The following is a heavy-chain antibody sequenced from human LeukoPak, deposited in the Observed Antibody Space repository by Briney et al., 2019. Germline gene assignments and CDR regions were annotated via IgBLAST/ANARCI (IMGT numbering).Heavy chain of an antibody. D-gene: IGHD6-13*01. J-gene: IGHJ4*02. CDR2: ISCSGGST. CDR3: AKAGYGVSSWYPFGY. CDR1: GFTFSSYA. V-gene: IGHV3-23*01. Sequence: GGSLRLSCAASGFTFSSYAMSWVRQAPGKGLEWVSAISCSGGSTYYADSVKGRFTISRDNSKNTLYLQMNSLRAEDTAVYYCAKAGYGVSSWYPFGYWGQGTLVTVSS.